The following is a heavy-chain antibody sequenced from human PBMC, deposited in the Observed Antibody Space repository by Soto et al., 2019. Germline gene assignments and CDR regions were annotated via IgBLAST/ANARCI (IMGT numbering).Heavy chain of an antibody. CDR3: ARDFYPLAYYFDP. CDR1: GYTFINHG. CDR2: VSGSNGNT. J-gene: IGHJ4*02. Sequence: QVQLVQSEAEVKKPGASVKVSCEASGYTFINHGISWVRQAPGQGLEWMGWVSGSNGNTKYAQKFQGRVTMTKETSTSTANMELRNLRSDDTAVYFCARDFYPLAYYFDPWGQGTLVTVSS. V-gene: IGHV1-18*04.